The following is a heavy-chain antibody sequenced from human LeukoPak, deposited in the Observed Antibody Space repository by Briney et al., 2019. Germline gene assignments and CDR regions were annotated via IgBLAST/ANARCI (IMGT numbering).Heavy chain of an antibody. J-gene: IGHJ4*02. V-gene: IGHV3-74*01. CDR1: GSTFSSYW. CDR2: INSDGSST. CDR3: ARGAYCGGDCPRDY. Sequence: GGSLRLSCAASGSTFSSYWMHWVRQAPGKGLVWVSRINSDGSSTSYADSVKGRFTISRDNAKNTLYLQMNSLRAEDTAVYYCARGAYCGGDCPRDYWGQGTLVTVSS. D-gene: IGHD2-21*02.